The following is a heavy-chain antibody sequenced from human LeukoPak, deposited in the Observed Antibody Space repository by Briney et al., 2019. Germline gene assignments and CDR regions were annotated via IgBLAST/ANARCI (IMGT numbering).Heavy chain of an antibody. CDR1: GYTFTTYW. J-gene: IGHJ4*02. V-gene: IGHV5-10-1*01. CDR3: ARRQRSAPLGNTEATFDY. Sequence: GESLKISCKGSGYTFTTYWIGWVRQMPGEGLEWMGRIDPSDSYTNYSPSFQGHVTISADKSISTAYLQWSSLKASDTAMYYCARRQRSAPLGNTEATFDYWGQGTLVTVSS. CDR2: IDPSDSYT. D-gene: IGHD1-14*01.